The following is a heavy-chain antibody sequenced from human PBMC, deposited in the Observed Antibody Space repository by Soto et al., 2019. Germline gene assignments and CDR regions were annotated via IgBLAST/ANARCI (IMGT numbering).Heavy chain of an antibody. CDR1: GYTFTNSYD. CDR2: MSPNSGTT. CDR3: ARTIFGVATYYFDY. V-gene: IGHV1-8*01. J-gene: IGHJ4*02. Sequence: ASVKVSCKASGYTFTNSYDSSWVRQATGQGLEWMGWMSPNSGTTGYAQKFQGRVTMTRNTSISTAYMELSSLRSEDTAVYYCARTIFGVATYYFDYWGQGTPVTVSS. D-gene: IGHD3-3*01.